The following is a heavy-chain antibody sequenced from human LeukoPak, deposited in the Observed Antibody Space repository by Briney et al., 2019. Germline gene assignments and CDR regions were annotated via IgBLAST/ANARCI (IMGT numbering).Heavy chain of an antibody. CDR2: IRYDGSNK. D-gene: IGHD3-3*01. J-gene: IGHJ3*02. CDR1: GFTFSSYG. V-gene: IGHV3-30*02. Sequence: GGSLRLSCAASGFTFSSYGMHWVRQAPGKGLEWVAFIRYDGSNKYYADSVKGRFTISRDNSKNTLYLQMNSLRAEDTAVYYCAKETGYDFWSGSLGNAFDIWGQGTMVTVSS. CDR3: AKETGYDFWSGSLGNAFDI.